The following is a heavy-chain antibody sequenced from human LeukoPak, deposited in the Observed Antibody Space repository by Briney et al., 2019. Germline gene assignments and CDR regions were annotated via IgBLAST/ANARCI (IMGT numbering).Heavy chain of an antibody. J-gene: IGHJ4*02. CDR2: IYSSGST. V-gene: IGHV4-39*01. D-gene: IGHD1-26*01. CDR3: AKSGGYGLIDY. Sequence: SETLSLTCTVSGGSISSSPYYWGWIRQPPGKGLEWIGSIYSSGSTYYNTSLQSRVTISIETSKNQISLRLKSVTAADTAMYYCAKSGGYGLIDYWGQGTLVTVSS. CDR1: GGSISSSPYY.